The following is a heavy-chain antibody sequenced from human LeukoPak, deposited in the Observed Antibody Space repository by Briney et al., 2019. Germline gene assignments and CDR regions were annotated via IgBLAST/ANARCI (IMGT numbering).Heavy chain of an antibody. D-gene: IGHD3-22*01. V-gene: IGHV3-23*01. CDR3: AKRGVVIRVILVGFHKEAYYFDS. CDR1: GITLSNYG. Sequence: GGSLRLSCAVSGITLSNYGMSRVRQAPGKGLEWVAGIRDSGGRTNYTDSVTGRFTISRDNPKITLYMQMNSLRAEDTAVYFCAKRGVVIRVILVGFHKEAYYFDSWGQGALVTVSS. J-gene: IGHJ4*02. CDR2: IRDSGGRT.